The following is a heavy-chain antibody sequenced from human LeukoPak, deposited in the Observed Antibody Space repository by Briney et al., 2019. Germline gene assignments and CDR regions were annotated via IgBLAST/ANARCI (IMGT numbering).Heavy chain of an antibody. CDR2: VSYSGST. CDR3: ARATSGYYFDF. D-gene: IGHD3-22*01. J-gene: IGHJ4*02. Sequence: PSETLSLTCTVSGGSIGSYYWNWIRQPPGKGLEGIGDVSYSGSTNYNPSLKSRVTMSVDKSKNQFSLKLSSVTAADTAVYFCARATSGYYFDFWDQGTLVTVSS. CDR1: GGSIGSYY. V-gene: IGHV4-59*01.